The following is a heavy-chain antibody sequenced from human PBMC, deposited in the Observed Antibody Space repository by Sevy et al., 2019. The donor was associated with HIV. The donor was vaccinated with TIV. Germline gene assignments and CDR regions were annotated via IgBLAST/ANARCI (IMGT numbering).Heavy chain of an antibody. D-gene: IGHD3-22*01. V-gene: IGHV1-24*01. CDR1: GYTLTELS. J-gene: IGHJ4*02. CDR2: FDPEDGER. Sequence: ASVKVSCKISGYTLTELSMHWVRQAPGKGLEWMGRFDPEDGERIYAQKFQGRVTMTEDTSTDTAYMELGSLRSEDTAVYYCATSREYYEDNSGYLDYWGQGTLVTVSS. CDR3: ATSREYYEDNSGYLDY.